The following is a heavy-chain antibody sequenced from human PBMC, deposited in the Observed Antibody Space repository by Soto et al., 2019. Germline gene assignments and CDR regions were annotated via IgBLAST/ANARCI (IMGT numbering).Heavy chain of an antibody. CDR1: GLNCVSNA. D-gene: IGHD3-22*01. CDR2: ISGSGGST. CDR3: STDSYINMIAVRLDY. Sequence: SLRVSCGASGLNCVSNAVGGVPLTHRKGLEWVSAISGSGGSTYYADSVKGRFTISRDDSKNIVYMQMNSLRTEDTAVYYCSTDSYINMIAVRLDYWGLGTRVTVSS. V-gene: IGHV3-23*01. J-gene: IGHJ4*01.